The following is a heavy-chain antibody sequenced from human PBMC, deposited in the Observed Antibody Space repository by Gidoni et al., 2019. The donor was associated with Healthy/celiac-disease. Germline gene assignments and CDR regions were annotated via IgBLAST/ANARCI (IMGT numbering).Heavy chain of an antibody. Sequence: QVQLVESGGGVVQPGRSLRLPCAASGSTFSTDARHWVRQAPGKGLEWVAVISYDGSNKYYADSGKGRFTISRDNSKNTLYLQMNSLRAEDTAVYYCARAELRFLEWLPLVDYWGQGTLVTVSS. V-gene: IGHV3-30-3*01. CDR1: GSTFSTDA. CDR3: ARAELRFLEWLPLVDY. CDR2: ISYDGSNK. D-gene: IGHD3-3*01. J-gene: IGHJ4*02.